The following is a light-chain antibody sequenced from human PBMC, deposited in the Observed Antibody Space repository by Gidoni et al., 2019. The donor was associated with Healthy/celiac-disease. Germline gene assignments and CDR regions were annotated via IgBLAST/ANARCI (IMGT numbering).Light chain of an antibody. J-gene: IGKJ2*01. CDR1: QSLLHSNGYNY. CDR3: MQALQTPYT. V-gene: IGKV2-28*01. Sequence: DIVMTQSPLSLPVTPGETASISCRSSQSLLHSNGYNYFDWYLQKPGQSPQLLIYLGSNRASGVPDRFSGSASDTDFTLKISRVEAEDVGVYYCMQALQTPYTFGQGTKLEIK. CDR2: LGS.